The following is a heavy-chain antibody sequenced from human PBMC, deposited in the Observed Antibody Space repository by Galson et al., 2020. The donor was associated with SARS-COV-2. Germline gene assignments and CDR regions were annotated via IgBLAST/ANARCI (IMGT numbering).Heavy chain of an antibody. D-gene: IGHD5-18*01. J-gene: IGHJ1*01. Sequence: GGSLRLSCAVSGFPLNFNAMTWVRQAPGKGLEWVSSISGSAGITYYADSVKGRFTISRDNSKNTLFLQMDSLRAEDTAVYYCVKIDLGYSASLDAEADQWGQESLVAISS. CDR3: VKIDLGYSASLDAEADQ. CDR2: ISGSAGIT. V-gene: IGHV3-23*01. CDR1: GFPLNFNA.